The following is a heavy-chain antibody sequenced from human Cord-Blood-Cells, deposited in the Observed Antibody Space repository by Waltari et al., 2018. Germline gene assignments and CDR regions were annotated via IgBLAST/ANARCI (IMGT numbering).Heavy chain of an antibody. CDR1: GYTFTSYG. CDR3: ARTWAGDCGYFDY. Sequence: QVQLVQSGAEVKKPGASVKVSYKASGYTFTSYGIIWVRRAPGQGLGWMGGIGAYNGNTNYAQKLQGRVTMTTDTSTSTAYMELRNLRSDDTAVYYCARTWAGDCGYFDYWGQGTLVTVSS. CDR2: IGAYNGNT. J-gene: IGHJ4*02. V-gene: IGHV1-18*01. D-gene: IGHD2-21*01.